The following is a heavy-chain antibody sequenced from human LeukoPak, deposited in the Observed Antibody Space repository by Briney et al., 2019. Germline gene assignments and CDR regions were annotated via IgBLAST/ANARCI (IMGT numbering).Heavy chain of an antibody. V-gene: IGHV3-23*01. CDR2: ISGSGGST. CDR3: AKEIIVVVVAATRGAAFDI. Sequence: GGSLRLSCAASGFTFSSYAMSWVRQAPGKGLEWVSAISGSGGSTYYADSVKGRFTISRDNSKNTLYLQMNSLRAEDTAAYYCAKEIIVVVVAATRGAAFDIWGQGTMVTVSS. D-gene: IGHD2-15*01. J-gene: IGHJ3*02. CDR1: GFTFSSYA.